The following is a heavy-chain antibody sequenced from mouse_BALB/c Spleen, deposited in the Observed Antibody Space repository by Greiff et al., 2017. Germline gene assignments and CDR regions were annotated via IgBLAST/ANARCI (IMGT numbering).Heavy chain of an antibody. D-gene: IGHD1-1*01. CDR2: ISSGGST. CDR1: GFTFSSYA. J-gene: IGHJ2*01. CDR3: ARTTTVVDY. Sequence: EVKVVESGGGLVKPGGSLKLSCAASGFTFSSYAMSWVRQTPEKRLEWVAFISSGGSTYYPDSVKGRFTISRDTARNILYLQMSSLRSEDTAMYYCARTTTVVDYWGQGTTLTVSS. V-gene: IGHV5-6-5*01.